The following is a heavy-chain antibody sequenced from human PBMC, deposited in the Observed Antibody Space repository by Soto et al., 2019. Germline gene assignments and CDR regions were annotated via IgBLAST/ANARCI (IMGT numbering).Heavy chain of an antibody. V-gene: IGHV1-3*04. J-gene: IGHJ6*02. CDR1: GYDLNRFP. Sequence: ASVKVSCKASGYDLNRFPMNWLRQAPGQGPEWVGWINIGDGRTKTSQRFQGRVTITRDTSANTLYLQMNSLRAEDTAVYYCAKDRGRGSPVSGSMDVWGQGTTVTVSS. CDR3: AKDRGRGSPVSGSMDV. CDR2: INIGDGRT. D-gene: IGHD3-10*01.